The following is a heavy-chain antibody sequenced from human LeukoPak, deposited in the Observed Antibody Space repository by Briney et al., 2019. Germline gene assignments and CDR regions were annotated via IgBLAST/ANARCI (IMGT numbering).Heavy chain of an antibody. Sequence: PSETLSLTCTVSGGSISSYYWSWIRQPPGKGLEWIGYIYYSGSTNYNPSLKSRVTISVDTSKNQFSLKLSSVTAADAAVYYCAGLPDYYYYCYMDVWGKGTTVTVSS. V-gene: IGHV4-59*01. CDR3: AGLPDYYYYCYMDV. CDR2: IYYSGST. CDR1: GGSISSYY. J-gene: IGHJ6*03.